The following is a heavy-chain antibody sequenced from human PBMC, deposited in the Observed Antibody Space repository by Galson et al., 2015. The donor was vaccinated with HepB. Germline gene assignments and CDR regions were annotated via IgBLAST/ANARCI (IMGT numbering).Heavy chain of an antibody. CDR3: ARGGRVAQWLVLDWFDP. CDR1: GGTFSSYA. V-gene: IGHV1-2*04. J-gene: IGHJ5*02. D-gene: IGHD6-19*01. CDR2: INPNSGGT. Sequence: SVKVSCKASGGTFSSYAISWVRQAPGQGLEWMGWINPNSGGTNYAQKFQGWVTMTRDTSISTAYMELSRLRSDDTAVYYCARGGRVAQWLVLDWFDPWGQGTLVTVSS.